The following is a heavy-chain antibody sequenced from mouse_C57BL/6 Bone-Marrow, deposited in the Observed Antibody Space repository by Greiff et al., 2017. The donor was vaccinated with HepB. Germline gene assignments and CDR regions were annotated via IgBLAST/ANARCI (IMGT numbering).Heavy chain of an antibody. CDR1: GFTFSDYY. CDR3: ARGPYGNQEYYFDY. V-gene: IGHV5-16*01. Sequence: EVQLVESEGGLVQPGSSMKLSCTASGFTFSDYYMAWVRQVPEKGLEWVANINYDGSSTYYLDSLKSRFIISRDNAKNILYLQVSSLKSEDTATYYCARGPYGNQEYYFDYWGQGTTLTVSS. CDR2: INYDGSST. J-gene: IGHJ2*01. D-gene: IGHD2-1*01.